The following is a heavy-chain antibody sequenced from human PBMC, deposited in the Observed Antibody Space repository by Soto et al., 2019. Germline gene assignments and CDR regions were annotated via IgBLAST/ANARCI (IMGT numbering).Heavy chain of an antibody. CDR1: GFTFSSYA. CDR3: AKLGSQLLSDYGMDV. D-gene: IGHD2-2*01. J-gene: IGHJ6*02. Sequence: EVQLLESGGGLVQPGGSLRLSCAASGFTFSSYAMGWVRQAPGKGLEWVSTFGITGGETYYADSVKGRFFISRDDSKYALHLQMNSLRAEDTAVYHCAKLGSQLLSDYGMDVWGQGTTVTVSS. CDR2: FGITGGET. V-gene: IGHV3-23*01.